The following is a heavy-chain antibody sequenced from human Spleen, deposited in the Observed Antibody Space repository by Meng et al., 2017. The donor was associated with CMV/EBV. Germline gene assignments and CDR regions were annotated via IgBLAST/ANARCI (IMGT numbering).Heavy chain of an antibody. Sequence: GESLKISCAASGFTFSSYAMHWVRQAPGKGLEWVAVISYDGSNKYYADSVKGRFTISRDNSKNTLYLQMNSLRAEDTAVYYCAREGSSGWSPGGMDVWGQGTTVTVSS. CDR3: AREGSSGWSPGGMDV. D-gene: IGHD6-19*01. J-gene: IGHJ6*02. CDR1: GFTFSSYA. V-gene: IGHV3-30*04. CDR2: ISYDGSNK.